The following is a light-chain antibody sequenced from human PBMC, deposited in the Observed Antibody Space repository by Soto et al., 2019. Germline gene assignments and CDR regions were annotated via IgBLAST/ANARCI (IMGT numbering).Light chain of an antibody. J-gene: IGKJ1*01. CDR1: QSVKTF. Sequence: EIVLTQSPATLSLSPGQRATLSCRASQSVKTFLVWYQHRPGQAPRVLIYDASHRASGIPARFSGSGSGTDFTLTISSLEPEDAALYYCQQRSNWPPITFGQGTKV. V-gene: IGKV3-11*01. CDR3: QQRSNWPPIT. CDR2: DAS.